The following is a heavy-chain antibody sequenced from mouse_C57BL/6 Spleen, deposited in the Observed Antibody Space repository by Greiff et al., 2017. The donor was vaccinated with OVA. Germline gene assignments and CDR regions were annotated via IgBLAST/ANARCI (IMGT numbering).Heavy chain of an antibody. V-gene: IGHV2-5*01. CDR1: GFSLTSYG. J-gene: IGHJ4*01. D-gene: IGHD2-5*01. CDR3: AIIVTTTHYYAMDY. CDR2: IWRGGST. Sequence: QVQLQQSGPGLVQPSQSLSITCTVSGFSLTSYGVHWVRQSPGKGLEWLGVIWRGGSTDYNAAFMSRLSITKDNSKSQVFFKMNSLQADDTAIYYCAIIVTTTHYYAMDYWGQGTSVTVSS.